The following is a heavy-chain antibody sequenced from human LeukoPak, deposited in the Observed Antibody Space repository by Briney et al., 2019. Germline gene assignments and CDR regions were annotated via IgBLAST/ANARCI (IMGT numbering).Heavy chain of an antibody. V-gene: IGHV3-23*01. CDR2: ISGSGGST. D-gene: IGHD1-20*01. CDR3: AKTPGITGTTLKTHLDY. CDR1: GFTFSSYA. Sequence: GGSLRPSCAASGFTFSSYAMSWVRQAPGKGLEWVSAISGSGGSTYYADSVKGRFTISRDNSKNTLYLQMNSLRAEDTAVYYCAKTPGITGTTLKTHLDYWGQGTLVTVSS. J-gene: IGHJ4*02.